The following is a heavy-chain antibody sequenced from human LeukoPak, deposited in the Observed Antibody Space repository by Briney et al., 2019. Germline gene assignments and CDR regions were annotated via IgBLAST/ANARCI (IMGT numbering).Heavy chain of an antibody. V-gene: IGHV1-2*02. D-gene: IGHD3-9*01. CDR1: GYTFIGYY. CDR2: INPNSGGT. Sequence: GASVKVSCKASGYTFIGYYMHWVRQAPGQGLEWMGWINPNSGGTNYAQKFQGRVTMTRDTSISTAYMELSRLRSDDTAVYYCARGAGYDILTGYYKEDAFDIWGQGTMVTVSS. J-gene: IGHJ3*02. CDR3: ARGAGYDILTGYYKEDAFDI.